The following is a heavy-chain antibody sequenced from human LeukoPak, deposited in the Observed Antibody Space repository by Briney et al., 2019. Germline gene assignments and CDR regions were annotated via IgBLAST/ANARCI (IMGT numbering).Heavy chain of an antibody. CDR2: VKIKTEGGSA. CDR3: AKSVSGWYTYDY. D-gene: IGHD6-19*01. CDR1: GFIFSDAW. Sequence: GGSLRLSCAASGFIFSDAWMSWVRQAPGKGLEWVGHVKIKTEGGSADYSAPVKGRFTISRDDSKNTLYLQMNSLRAEDTAVYYCAKSVSGWYTYDYWGQGTLVTVSS. V-gene: IGHV3-15*01. J-gene: IGHJ4*02.